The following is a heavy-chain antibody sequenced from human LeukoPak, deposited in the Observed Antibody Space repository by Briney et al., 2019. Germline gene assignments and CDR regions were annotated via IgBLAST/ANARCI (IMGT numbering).Heavy chain of an antibody. J-gene: IGHJ6*03. D-gene: IGHD6-13*01. CDR2: INHSGSS. Sequence: SDTLPLPCTVYGGSFSGDHWSWPRQPPEKALECCGKINHSGSSNYNPSLKSRVTISVDTSNNQFSLKLNSVTAADTAVYYCARRFRDNSNYYHFYYMDVWGKGTTVTISS. CDR1: GGSFSGDH. V-gene: IGHV4-34*01. CDR3: ARRFRDNSNYYHFYYMDV.